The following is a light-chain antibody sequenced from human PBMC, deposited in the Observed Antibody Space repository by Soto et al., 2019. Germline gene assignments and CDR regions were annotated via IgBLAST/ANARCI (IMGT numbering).Light chain of an antibody. CDR1: TGAVTSDYY. Sequence: QTVVTQEPSLTVSPGGTVTLTCALTTGAVTSDYYPNWFQRKPGQALRTLIYRTNNKHSWTPARLSGSLLGGKAALTLSGVQPEDEADYYCLLLCSGEWVFGGGTKLTVL. J-gene: IGLJ3*02. V-gene: IGLV7-43*01. CDR2: RTN. CDR3: LLLCSGEWV.